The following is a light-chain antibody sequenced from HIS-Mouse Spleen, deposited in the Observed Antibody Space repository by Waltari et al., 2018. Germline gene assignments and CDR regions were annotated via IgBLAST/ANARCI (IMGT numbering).Light chain of an antibody. CDR2: EVS. CDR3: SLYTSSSTPWV. J-gene: IGLJ3*02. V-gene: IGLV2-18*01. Sequence: QSALTQPPSVSGSPGQSVTISCTGTSSHVGRYNRVSWYQQPPGTAPKLMIYEVSNRPSGVPDRFSGSKSGNTASLTISGLQAEDEADYYCSLYTSSSTPWVFGGGTKLTVL. CDR1: SSHVGRYNR.